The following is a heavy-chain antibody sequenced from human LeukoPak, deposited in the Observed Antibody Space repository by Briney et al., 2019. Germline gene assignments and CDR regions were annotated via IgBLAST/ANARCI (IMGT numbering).Heavy chain of an antibody. Sequence: GESLKISCQGSGYSFTSYWISWVRQMPGKGLEWMGRIDPSDSYTNYSPSFQGHVTISADKSISTAYLQWSSLKASDTAMYYCAGPLDSYYYYGMDVWGQGTTVTVSS. V-gene: IGHV5-10-1*01. CDR1: GYSFTSYW. CDR2: IDPSDSYT. J-gene: IGHJ6*02. CDR3: AGPLDSYYYYGMDV.